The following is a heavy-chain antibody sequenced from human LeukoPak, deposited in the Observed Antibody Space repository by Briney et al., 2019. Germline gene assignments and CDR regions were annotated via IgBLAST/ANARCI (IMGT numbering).Heavy chain of an antibody. CDR1: GFTFSSNS. D-gene: IGHD6-19*01. CDR3: ARGYSSGWYWEYFQH. Sequence: WGSLRLSCTASGFTFSSNSTNWVRKPQGKGMERVSSISSSSSYIYYADSVKGRFTISRDNAKNSLYLQMNSLRAEDTAVYYCARGYSSGWYWEYFQHWGQGTLVTVSS. J-gene: IGHJ1*01. CDR2: ISSSSSYI. V-gene: IGHV3-21*01.